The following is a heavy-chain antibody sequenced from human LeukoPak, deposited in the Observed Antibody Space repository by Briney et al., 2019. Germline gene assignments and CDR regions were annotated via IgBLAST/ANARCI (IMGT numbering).Heavy chain of an antibody. D-gene: IGHD3-10*01. J-gene: IGHJ5*02. CDR1: GGSISSSSYY. CDR3: ARDRPPSGSQRYINWFDP. Sequence: SSETLSLTCTVSGGSISSSSYYWGWIRQPPGKGLEWIGYIYYSGSTNYNPSLKSRVTISVDTSKNQFSLRLSSVTAADTAVYYCARDRPPSGSQRYINWFDPWGQGTLVTVSS. V-gene: IGHV4-61*05. CDR2: IYYSGST.